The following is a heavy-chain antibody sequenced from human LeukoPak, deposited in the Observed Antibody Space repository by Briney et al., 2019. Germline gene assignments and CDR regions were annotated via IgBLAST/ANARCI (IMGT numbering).Heavy chain of an antibody. V-gene: IGHV3-23*01. Sequence: GGSLRLSRAASGFTFSSYAMSWVRQAPGKGLEWVSAISGSGGSTYYADSVKGRFTISRDNSKNTLYLQMNSLRAEDTAVYYCAKGLRAKYDFWSGYLNYWGQGTLVTVSS. J-gene: IGHJ4*02. D-gene: IGHD3-3*01. CDR1: GFTFSSYA. CDR3: AKGLRAKYDFWSGYLNY. CDR2: ISGSGGST.